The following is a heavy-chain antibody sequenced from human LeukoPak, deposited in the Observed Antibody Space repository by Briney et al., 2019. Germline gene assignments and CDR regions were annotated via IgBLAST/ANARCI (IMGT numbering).Heavy chain of an antibody. V-gene: IGHV4-59*01. CDR3: AGAKRGYSGYGDY. CDR2: IYYSGST. D-gene: IGHD5-12*01. CDR1: GGSIRSYY. Sequence: PSETLSLTCTVSGGSIRSYYWSWIRQPPGKGLEWIGYIYYSGSTNYNPSLKSRVTISVDTSKNQFSLKLTSVTAADTAVYYCAGAKRGYSGYGDYWGQGTLVTVSS. J-gene: IGHJ4*02.